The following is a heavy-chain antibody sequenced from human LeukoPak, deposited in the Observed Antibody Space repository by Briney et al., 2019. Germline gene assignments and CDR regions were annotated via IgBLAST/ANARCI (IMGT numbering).Heavy chain of an antibody. J-gene: IGHJ5*02. CDR2: INPNGGDT. Sequence: ASVKVSCKASGYTFTAYYIHWIRQAPGQGLEWLGWINPNGGDTRYAQKFQGRVTVTRDTSISTAYMELSSLRSDDTAVYYCTTDPDYASPTGDWFDPWGRGTLVTVSS. V-gene: IGHV1-2*02. CDR1: GYTFTAYY. D-gene: IGHD3-10*01. CDR3: TTDPDYASPTGDWFDP.